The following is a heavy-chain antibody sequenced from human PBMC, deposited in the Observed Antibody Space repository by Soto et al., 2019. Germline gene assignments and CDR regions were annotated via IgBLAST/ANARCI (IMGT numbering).Heavy chain of an antibody. CDR1: GFTFSSYG. V-gene: IGHV3-30*18. CDR2: ISYDGSNK. CDR3: AKEGVVPAAHRPTDAFDI. D-gene: IGHD2-2*01. J-gene: IGHJ3*02. Sequence: QVQLVESGGGVVQPGRSLRLSCAASGFTFSSYGMHWVRQAPGKGLEWVAVISYDGSNKYYADSVKGRFTISRDNSKNTLYLQMNSLRAEDTAVYYCAKEGVVPAAHRPTDAFDIWGQGTMVTVSS.